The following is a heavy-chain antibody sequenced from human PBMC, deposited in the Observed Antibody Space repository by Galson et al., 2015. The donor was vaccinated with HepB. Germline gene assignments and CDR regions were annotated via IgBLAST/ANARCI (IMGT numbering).Heavy chain of an antibody. D-gene: IGHD3-16*01. CDR1: GFTFSNAW. J-gene: IGHJ4*02. Sequence: SLRLSCAASGFTFSNAWMSWVRQAPGKGLEWVGRIKSKTDGGTTDYAAPVKGRFTISRDDSKNTLYLQMNSLKTEDTAVYYCTTGLWGDSVWGSYVGYWGQGTLVTVSS. V-gene: IGHV3-15*01. CDR3: TTGLWGDSVWGSYVGY. CDR2: IKSKTDGGTT.